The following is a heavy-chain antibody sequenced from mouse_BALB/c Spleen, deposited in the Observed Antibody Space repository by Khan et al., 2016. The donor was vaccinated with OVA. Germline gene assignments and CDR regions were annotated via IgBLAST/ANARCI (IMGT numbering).Heavy chain of an antibody. CDR3: AIYHGYFDV. CDR2: VNPNNGGT. V-gene: IGHV1-26*01. Sequence: EVELVESGPDLVKPGASVKISCKASGYSFTGYYIHWVKQSHGKSLEWIGRVNPNNGGTSYNQKFKGKAILTVDKSSYTAYMELRSLTSEDSAVYSCAIYHGYFDVWGAGTTVTVSS. D-gene: IGHD1-1*01. CDR1: GYSFTGYY. J-gene: IGHJ1*01.